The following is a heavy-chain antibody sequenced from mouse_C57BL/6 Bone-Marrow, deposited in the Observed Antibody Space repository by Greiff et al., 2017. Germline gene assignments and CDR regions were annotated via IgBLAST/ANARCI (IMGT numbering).Heavy chain of an antibody. CDR2: IYPRSGNT. CDR3: ARDWYFDV. Sequence: QVQLQQSGAELARPGASVKLSCKASGYTFTSYGISWVKQRTGQGLEWIGEIYPRSGNTYYNEKFKGEATLTADKSSSTAYMELRSLTSEDSAVYFCARDWYFDVWGTGTTVTVSS. J-gene: IGHJ1*03. V-gene: IGHV1-81*01. CDR1: GYTFTSYG.